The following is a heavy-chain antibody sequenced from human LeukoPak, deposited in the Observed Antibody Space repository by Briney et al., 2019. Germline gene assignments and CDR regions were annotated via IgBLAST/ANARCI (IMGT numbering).Heavy chain of an antibody. V-gene: IGHV3-21*01. CDR2: ISSSSSYI. J-gene: IGHJ5*02. CDR3: ARDYKVFYGSGSYYYWFDP. D-gene: IGHD3-10*01. Sequence: GGSLRLSCAASGFTFSSYSMNWVRQAPGKGLEWVSSISSSSSYIYYADSAKGRFTISRDNAKNSLYLQMNSLRAEDTAVYYCARDYKVFYGSGSYYYWFDPWGQGTLVTVSS. CDR1: GFTFSSYS.